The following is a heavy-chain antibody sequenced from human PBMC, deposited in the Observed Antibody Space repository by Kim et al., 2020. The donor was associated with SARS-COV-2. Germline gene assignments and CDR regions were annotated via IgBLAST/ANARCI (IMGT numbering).Heavy chain of an antibody. CDR3: ARRPLVEATNDAFDI. CDR1: GYMFTSYW. V-gene: IGHV5-51*01. CDR2: IYLGDSDT. D-gene: IGHD1-26*01. J-gene: IGHJ3*02. Sequence: GGSLKISCKGSGYMFTSYWIAWVRQMPGKGLEWMGIIYLGDSDTIYSPSFQGQVTISADKSISTAYLQWSRLLASDTAMYYCARRPLVEATNDAFDIWGQGTLVTVSS.